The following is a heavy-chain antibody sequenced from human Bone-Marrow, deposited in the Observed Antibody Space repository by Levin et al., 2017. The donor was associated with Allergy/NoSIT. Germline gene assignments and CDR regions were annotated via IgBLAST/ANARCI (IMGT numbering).Heavy chain of an antibody. J-gene: IGHJ4*02. Sequence: TGGSLRLSCAASGFTFSDYYMSWMRQAPGKGLEWVAYIGGRSSDTLFADSAKGRFTISRDNAKNSLYLQMNSLRVEDTAVYYCVRDISGRPDNNKVRGVIPSYWGQGTLVTVSS. V-gene: IGHV3-11*05. D-gene: IGHD3-10*01. CDR1: GFTFSDYY. CDR3: VRDISGRPDNNKVRGVIPSY. CDR2: IGGRSSDT.